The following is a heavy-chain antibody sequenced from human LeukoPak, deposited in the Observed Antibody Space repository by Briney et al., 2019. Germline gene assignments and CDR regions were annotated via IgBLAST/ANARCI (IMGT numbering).Heavy chain of an antibody. CDR2: ISGSGGST. D-gene: IGHD2-21*01. CDR3: ARLSYWVFEI. J-gene: IGHJ3*02. V-gene: IGHV3-23*01. CDR1: GFTFSSYA. Sequence: PGGSLRLSCAASGFTFSSYAMSWVRQAPGKGLEWVSVISGSGGSTYYADSVKGRFTISRDNSKNTLYLQMNSLRAEDTSVYFCARLSYWVFEIWGQGTMVTVSS.